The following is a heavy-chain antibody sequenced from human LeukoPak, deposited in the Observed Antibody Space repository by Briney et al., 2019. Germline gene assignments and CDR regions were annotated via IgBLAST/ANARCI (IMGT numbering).Heavy chain of an antibody. D-gene: IGHD1-26*01. Sequence: GGSLRLSCAASGFTFSDYYMSWIRQAPGKGLEWVSYISSSGSTIYYADSVKGRFTISRDNAKNSLYLQMNSLRAEDTAVYYCVRGGATIYYYYYGMDVWGQGTTVTVSS. J-gene: IGHJ6*02. CDR3: VRGGATIYYYYYGMDV. CDR2: ISSSGSTI. V-gene: IGHV3-11*01. CDR1: GFTFSDYY.